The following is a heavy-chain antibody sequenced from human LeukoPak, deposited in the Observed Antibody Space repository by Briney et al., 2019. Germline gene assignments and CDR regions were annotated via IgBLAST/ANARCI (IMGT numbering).Heavy chain of an antibody. D-gene: IGHD6-13*01. CDR2: ITSSSSYI. V-gene: IGHV3-21*01. J-gene: IGHJ4*02. Sequence: GGSLRLSCATSRFTFRTYRINWVRPTPGRGLEWVSSITSSSSYIYYADSVKGRFTVSRDNAKNSLYLQMNSLRAEDTAVYYCARVAAGNSYSDYWGQGTLVTVSS. CDR1: RFTFRTYR. CDR3: ARVAAGNSYSDY.